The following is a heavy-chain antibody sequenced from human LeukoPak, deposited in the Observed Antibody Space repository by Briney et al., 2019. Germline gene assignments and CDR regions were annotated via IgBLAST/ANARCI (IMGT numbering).Heavy chain of an antibody. CDR2: INPNSGGV. CDR1: GYTFTSFF. D-gene: IGHD6-6*01. J-gene: IGHJ4*02. V-gene: IGHV1-2*02. Sequence: ASVKVSCKASGYTFTSFFMHWVRRAPGQGLEWMGWINPNSGGVNYAQTFQGRIALTRDTSATTVYMELTSLTSDDTAVYYCARGGVYSSSSADYWGLGALVTVSS. CDR3: ARGGVYSSSSADY.